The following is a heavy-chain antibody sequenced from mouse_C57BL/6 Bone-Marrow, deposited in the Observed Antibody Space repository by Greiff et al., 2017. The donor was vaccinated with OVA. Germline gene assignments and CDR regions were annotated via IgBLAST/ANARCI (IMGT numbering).Heavy chain of an antibody. Sequence: EVHLVESGGGLVQPGESLKLSCESNEYEFPSHDMSWVRKTPEKRLELVAAINSDGGSTHYTDTMERRFIISRDNTKKTLYLQMSSLRAEDTALYYCARHEGTGYYFDYWGQGTTLTVSS. V-gene: IGHV5-2*01. J-gene: IGHJ2*01. CDR3: ARHEGTGYYFDY. D-gene: IGHD4-1*01. CDR2: INSDGGST. CDR1: EYEFPSHD.